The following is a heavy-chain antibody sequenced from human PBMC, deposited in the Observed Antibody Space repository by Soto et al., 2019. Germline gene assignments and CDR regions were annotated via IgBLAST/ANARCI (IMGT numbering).Heavy chain of an antibody. CDR1: GGSFSGYY. CDR3: ASTPRYCSGGSCYPRLSSRGLGY. CDR2: INHSGST. J-gene: IGHJ4*02. Sequence: QVQLQQWGAGLLKPSETLSLTCAVYGGSFSGYYWSWIRQPPGKGLEWIGEINHSGSTNYNPSLKGRVPISVDTSKNQFSLKLSSGSAADTAVYYCASTPRYCSGGSCYPRLSSRGLGYWGQGTLVTVSS. V-gene: IGHV4-34*01. D-gene: IGHD2-15*01.